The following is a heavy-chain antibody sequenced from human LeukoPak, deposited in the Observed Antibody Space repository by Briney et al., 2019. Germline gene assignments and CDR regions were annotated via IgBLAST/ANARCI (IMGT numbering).Heavy chain of an antibody. CDR3: ARVGVARRDY. CDR1: GGSFSGYY. J-gene: IGHJ4*02. D-gene: IGHD1-26*01. Sequence: SETLSLTCAVYGGSFSGYYWSWIRQPPGKGLEWIGEINHSGSTNYNPSLKSRVTISVDTSKNQFSLKLSSATAADTAVYYCARVGVARRDYWGQGTQVTVSS. V-gene: IGHV4-34*01. CDR2: INHSGST.